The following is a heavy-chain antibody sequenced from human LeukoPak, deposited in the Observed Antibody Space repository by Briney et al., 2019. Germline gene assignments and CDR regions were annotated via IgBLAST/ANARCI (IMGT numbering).Heavy chain of an antibody. D-gene: IGHD6-19*01. CDR3: ATDRGLAVGGNYDY. Sequence: PSETLSLTCVVSGDSISSYYWSWIRQPAGKGLEWIGRIHTSGSTNYNPSLKSRVTMSVDTSKNQFSLRLSFVTAADTAVYYCATDRGLAVGGNYDYWGQGALVTVSS. CDR2: IHTSGST. J-gene: IGHJ4*02. V-gene: IGHV4-4*07. CDR1: GDSISSYY.